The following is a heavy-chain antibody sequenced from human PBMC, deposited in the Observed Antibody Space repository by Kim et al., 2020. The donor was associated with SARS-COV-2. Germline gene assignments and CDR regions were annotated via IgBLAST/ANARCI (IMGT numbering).Heavy chain of an antibody. J-gene: IGHJ5*02. D-gene: IGHD6-6*01. V-gene: IGHV4-34*01. CDR3: ARVPVWYSSSSGWFDP. Sequence: SLKSRVTISVATSTNQFSLKLSSVTAADTAVYYCARVPVWYSSSSGWFDPWGQGTLVTVSS.